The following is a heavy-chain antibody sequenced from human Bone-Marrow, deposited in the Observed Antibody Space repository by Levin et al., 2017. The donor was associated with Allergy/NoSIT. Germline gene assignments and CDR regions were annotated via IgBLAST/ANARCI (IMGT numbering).Heavy chain of an antibody. CDR2: INGDDSGT. CDR3: ARDRGAPDAFDI. Sequence: GGSLRLSCAASGFTFIYWMHWVRQAPGKGLVWVAHINGDDSGTAYADSVKGRFTISRDSAKNTLYLQMDSLRVDDTGVYCCARDRGAPDAFDIWGQGTMVTVSS. D-gene: IGHD4/OR15-4a*01. CDR1: GFTFIYW. J-gene: IGHJ3*02. V-gene: IGHV3-74*03.